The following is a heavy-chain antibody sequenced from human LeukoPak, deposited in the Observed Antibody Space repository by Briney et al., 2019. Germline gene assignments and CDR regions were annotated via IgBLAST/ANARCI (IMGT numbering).Heavy chain of an antibody. CDR1: GGTFSSYA. J-gene: IGHJ4*02. D-gene: IGHD3-22*01. CDR2: IIPIFGTA. Sequence: GASVKVSCKASGGTFSSYAISWVRQAPGQGLEWMGGIIPIFGTANYAQKFQGRVTITADESTSTAYMELSSLRSEDTAVYYCARELPDVYYNSSGLPDYWGQGTLVTVSS. V-gene: IGHV1-69*13. CDR3: ARELPDVYYNSSGLPDY.